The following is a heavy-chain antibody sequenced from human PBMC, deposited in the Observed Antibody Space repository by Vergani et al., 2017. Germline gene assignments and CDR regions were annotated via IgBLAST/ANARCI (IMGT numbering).Heavy chain of an antibody. J-gene: IGHJ4*02. CDR3: AKDRIRTPDY. Sequence: EVQLVESGGGLVKPGGSLRLSCAASGFTFSSYSMNWVRQAPGKGLEWVSSISSSSSYIYYADSVKGRFTISRDNSKNTLYLQMNSLRAEDTAVYYCAKDRIRTPDYWGQGTLVTVSS. CDR1: GFTFSSYS. CDR2: ISSSSSYI. D-gene: IGHD2-21*01. V-gene: IGHV3-21*04.